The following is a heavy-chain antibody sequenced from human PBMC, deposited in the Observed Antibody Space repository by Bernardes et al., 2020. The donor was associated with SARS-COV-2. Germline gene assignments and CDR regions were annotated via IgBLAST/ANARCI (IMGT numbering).Heavy chain of an antibody. D-gene: IGHD5-18*01. CDR3: ARQLWLRGFFDY. CDR1: GGSIRSNDYY. J-gene: IGHJ4*02. V-gene: IGHV4-61*02. Sequence: SETLSLTCTVSGGSIRSNDYYWSWIRQPAGKGLEWIGRIDTSGSTNYNPSLKSRTTISLDTSKNQFSLKLTSVTAADTAVYYCARQLWLRGFFDYWGQGTLVTVSS. CDR2: IDTSGST.